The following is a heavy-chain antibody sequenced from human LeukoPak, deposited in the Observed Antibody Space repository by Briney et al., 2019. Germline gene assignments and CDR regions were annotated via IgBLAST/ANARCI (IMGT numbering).Heavy chain of an antibody. CDR3: ARYISSSGHFDY. V-gene: IGHV4-4*07. CDR1: GGSISSYY. J-gene: IGHJ4*02. Sequence: SETLSLTCTVSGGSISSYYWSWIRQPPGKGLEWIGRIYTSGSTKYNPSLKSRVTMSVDTSKNQFSLKRSSVTAADTAVYYCARYISSSGHFDYWGQGTLVTVSS. D-gene: IGHD6-6*01. CDR2: IYTSGST.